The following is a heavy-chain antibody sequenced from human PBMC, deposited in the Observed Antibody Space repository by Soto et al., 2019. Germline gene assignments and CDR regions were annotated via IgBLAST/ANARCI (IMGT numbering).Heavy chain of an antibody. J-gene: IGHJ6*02. Sequence: SVKVSCKASGGTFSSYAISWVRQAPGQGLEWMGGIIPIFGTANYAQKFQGRVTITADKSTSTAYMELSSLRSEDTAVYYCARHSTSGYYTGYYYYGMDVWGQGTTVTVSS. V-gene: IGHV1-69*06. CDR2: IIPIFGTA. CDR1: GGTFSSYA. D-gene: IGHD3-3*01. CDR3: ARHSTSGYYTGYYYYGMDV.